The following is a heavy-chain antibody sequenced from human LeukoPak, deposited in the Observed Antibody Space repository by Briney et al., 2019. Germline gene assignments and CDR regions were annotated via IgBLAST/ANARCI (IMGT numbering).Heavy chain of an antibody. CDR2: ISWNSVSI. D-gene: IGHD5-24*01. CDR1: GFTFYDYA. V-gene: IGHV3-9*01. Sequence: GGSLRLSCAASGFTFYDYAMHWVRQAPGKGLEWVSGISWNSVSIGYEDSVKGRFTISRDNAKNSLYLQMNSPRPEDTALYYCVKDRGLRNQWLQLTYDSWGQGTLVTVSS. J-gene: IGHJ4*02. CDR3: VKDRGLRNQWLQLTYDS.